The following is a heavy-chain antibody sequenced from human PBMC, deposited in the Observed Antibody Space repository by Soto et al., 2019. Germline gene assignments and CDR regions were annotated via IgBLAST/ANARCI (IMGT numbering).Heavy chain of an antibody. CDR2: IIPIFGTA. Sequence: QVQLVQSGAEVKKPGSSVKVSCQASGGTFSSYAISWVRQAPGQGLEWMGGIIPIFGTANYAQKFQGRVTITADESTSTAHMELSSLRSEDTAVYYCARDPTLRYFDWLLKVYGMDGWGQGTTVTVSS. D-gene: IGHD3-9*01. CDR1: GGTFSSYA. J-gene: IGHJ6*02. V-gene: IGHV1-69*01. CDR3: ARDPTLRYFDWLLKVYGMDG.